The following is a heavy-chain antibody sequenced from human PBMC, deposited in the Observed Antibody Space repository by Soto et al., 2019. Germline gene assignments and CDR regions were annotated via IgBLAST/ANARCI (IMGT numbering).Heavy chain of an antibody. CDR1: GYTFTSYG. CDR2: ISAYNGNT. CDR3: ARAHSGSYYEPFFDY. V-gene: IGHV1-18*01. D-gene: IGHD1-26*01. Sequence: QVQLVQSGAEVKKPGASVKVSCKASGYTFTSYGISWVRQAPGQGLEWMGWISAYNGNTNYAQKLQGRVTMTTDTSTSTAYRELRSLRSDDTAVYYCARAHSGSYYEPFFDYWGQGTLVTVSS. J-gene: IGHJ4*02.